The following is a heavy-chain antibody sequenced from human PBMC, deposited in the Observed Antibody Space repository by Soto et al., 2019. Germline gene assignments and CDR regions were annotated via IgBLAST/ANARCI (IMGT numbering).Heavy chain of an antibody. V-gene: IGHV3-23*01. CDR3: AKEITPGV. D-gene: IGHD2-15*01. Sequence: GGSLRLSCAASGFTFTSSAMSWVRQAPGMGLEWVSGITNSGGSTYYADSVKGRFTISRDNSKNTLYLQMNSLRDEDTAVYYCAKEITPGVWGQGTTVTVSS. CDR1: GFTFTSSA. J-gene: IGHJ6*02. CDR2: ITNSGGST.